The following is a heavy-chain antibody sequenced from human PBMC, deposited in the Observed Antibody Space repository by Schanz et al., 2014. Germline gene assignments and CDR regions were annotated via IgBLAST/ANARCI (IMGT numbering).Heavy chain of an antibody. CDR3: AASSGGHPSTDY. CDR2: ISDSGTYT. Sequence: QVQVVQSGGGLVKPGGSLRLSCAASGFVFGDYYMTWIRQAPGKGLEWLSYISDSGTYTNYADSVKGRFTISRDNAKSSLYLQMNSLRVEDTAVYYCAASSGGHPSTDYSGQGTLVTVSS. CDR1: GFVFGDYY. V-gene: IGHV3-11*05. D-gene: IGHD6-19*01. J-gene: IGHJ4*02.